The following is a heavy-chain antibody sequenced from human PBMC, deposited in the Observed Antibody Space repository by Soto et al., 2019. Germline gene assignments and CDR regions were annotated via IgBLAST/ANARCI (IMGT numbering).Heavy chain of an antibody. Sequence: KTSETLSLTCAVYGASFSLYYWSWIRQPPGKGLEWIGEINHSGMTNHNPSLKSRVTMSVDTSKNQFSLKVRSVTAADTAVYYCARKGSYFDYWGQGALVTVSS. CDR3: ARKGSYFDY. V-gene: IGHV4-34*01. CDR2: INHSGMT. J-gene: IGHJ4*02. CDR1: GASFSLYY. D-gene: IGHD3-10*01.